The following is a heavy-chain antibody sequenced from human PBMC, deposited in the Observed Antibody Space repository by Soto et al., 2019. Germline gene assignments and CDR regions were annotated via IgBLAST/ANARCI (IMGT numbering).Heavy chain of an antibody. CDR3: ARQACIIGSCYCYYYYGMDV. Sequence: QVQLVQSGAEVKKPGSSVKVSCKASGGTFSSYAISWVRQAPGQGLEWMGGIIPIFDTANYAPKFQGRVTITADESTSTAYRVRSSLSSEDTAVYYCARQACIIGSCYCYYYYGMDVRGEGTTVTVSS. V-gene: IGHV1-69*12. CDR2: IIPIFDTA. J-gene: IGHJ6*04. CDR1: GGTFSSYA. D-gene: IGHD2-15*01.